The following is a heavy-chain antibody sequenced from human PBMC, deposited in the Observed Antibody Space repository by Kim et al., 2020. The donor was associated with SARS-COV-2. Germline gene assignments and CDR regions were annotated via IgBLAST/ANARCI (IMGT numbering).Heavy chain of an antibody. Sequence: SETLSLTCTVSGGSISSSSYYWGWIRQPPGKGLEWIGSIYYSGSTYYNPSLKSRVTISVDTSKNQFSLKLSSVTAADTAVYYCARSKLKEEFDYWGQGTLVTVSS. V-gene: IGHV4-39*01. D-gene: IGHD1-1*01. J-gene: IGHJ4*02. CDR1: GGSISSSSYY. CDR3: ARSKLKEEFDY. CDR2: IYYSGST.